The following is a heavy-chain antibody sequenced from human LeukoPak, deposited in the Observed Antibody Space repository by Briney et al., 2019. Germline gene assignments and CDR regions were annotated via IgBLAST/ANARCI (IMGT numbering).Heavy chain of an antibody. CDR3: ARDLGIVGALDY. CDR2: IYYSGST. Sequence: SETLSLTCTVSGGSISGYYWSWIRQPPGKGLEWIGYIYYSGSTNYNPSLKSRVTISVDTSKNQFSLKLSSVTAADTAVYYCARDLGIVGALDYWGQGTLVTVSS. D-gene: IGHD1-26*01. V-gene: IGHV4-59*01. J-gene: IGHJ4*02. CDR1: GGSISGYY.